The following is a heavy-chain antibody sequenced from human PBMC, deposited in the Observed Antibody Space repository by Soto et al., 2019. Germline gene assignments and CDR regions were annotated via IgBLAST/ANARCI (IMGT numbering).Heavy chain of an antibody. CDR2: INDYGTTI. Sequence: EVHLVESGGGLVQPGGSLRLSCAASGFNLGSYWMHWVRQAPGKGLVWVSRINDYGTTINYAESVEGRFTISRDDAKSEIYLQMNNLRADDTAVYYCARGGLEPFDYWGQGALVTVSS. J-gene: IGHJ4*02. CDR3: ARGGLEPFDY. CDR1: GFNLGSYW. V-gene: IGHV3-74*01. D-gene: IGHD1-1*01.